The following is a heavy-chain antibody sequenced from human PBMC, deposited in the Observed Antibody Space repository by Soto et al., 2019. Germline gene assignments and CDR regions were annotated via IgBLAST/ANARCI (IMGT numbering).Heavy chain of an antibody. D-gene: IGHD5-18*01. Sequence: QVQLVQSGAEVKKPGSSVKVSCKASGGTFSSYAISWVRQAPGQGLEWMGGIIPIFGTANYAQKFQGRVTIPADKSTSTPKRGLSSLRSEDRAVYYCARDPWGVDTAMDDYWGQETLVPVSS. CDR1: GGTFSSYA. CDR3: ARDPWGVDTAMDDY. V-gene: IGHV1-69*14. J-gene: IGHJ4*02. CDR2: IIPIFGTA.